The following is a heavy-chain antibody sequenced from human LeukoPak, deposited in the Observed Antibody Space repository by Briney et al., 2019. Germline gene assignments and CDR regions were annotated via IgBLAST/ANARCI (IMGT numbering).Heavy chain of an antibody. CDR1: GYSFTSYW. Sequence: GESLKISCKGSGYSFTSYWIGWVRQMPGKGLEWMGIIYPGDSDTRYSPSFQGQVTISADKSISTAYLQWSSLKASDTAMYYCARLEPDIVVVVAARGYNWFDPWGQGILVTVSS. CDR3: ARLEPDIVVVVAARGYNWFDP. D-gene: IGHD2-15*01. V-gene: IGHV5-51*01. J-gene: IGHJ5*02. CDR2: IYPGDSDT.